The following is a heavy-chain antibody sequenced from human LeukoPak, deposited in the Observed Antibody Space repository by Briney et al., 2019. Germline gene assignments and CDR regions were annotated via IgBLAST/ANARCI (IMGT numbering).Heavy chain of an antibody. CDR1: GYTFTGYY. V-gene: IGHV1-2*06. Sequence: VASVKVSRKASGYTFTGYYMHWVRQARAQGREGMGRINSISGGKNYAQKFQGRVTMTSENSTNTAYMELSRLGSDYTAVYYCAGGEYYSYYYMDVWGKETTVTVSS. J-gene: IGHJ6*03. D-gene: IGHD3-16*01. CDR3: AGGEYYSYYYMDV. CDR2: INSISGGK.